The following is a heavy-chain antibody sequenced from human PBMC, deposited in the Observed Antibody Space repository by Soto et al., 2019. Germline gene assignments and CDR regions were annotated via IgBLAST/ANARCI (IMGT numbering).Heavy chain of an antibody. CDR1: GGCLGSYY. Sequence: SQTLSLTCTVSGGCLGSYYWSWIGQPAGKGLEWIRYVFYTGRANYNAYLKSRVGISLDTSNYQFSLKLSSVTAADTAVYYCARDGDGRMTTTPYYYNGMDVWGPGTTVTSP. CDR2: VFYTGRA. J-gene: IGHJ6*02. D-gene: IGHD4-4*01. V-gene: IGHV4-59*01. CDR3: ARDGDGRMTTTPYYYNGMDV.